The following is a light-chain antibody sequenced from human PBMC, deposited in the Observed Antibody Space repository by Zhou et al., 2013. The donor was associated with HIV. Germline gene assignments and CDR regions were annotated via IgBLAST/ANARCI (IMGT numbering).Light chain of an antibody. V-gene: IGKV3-15*01. CDR1: QSVSSN. J-gene: IGKJ2*02. CDR2: GAS. Sequence: EIVMTQSPATLSVSPGERAALSCRASQSVSSNLAWYQQKPGQAPRLLIYGASTRATGIPARFSGSGSGTEFTLTISRLEREDFAVYYCQQYGSSRGTFGQGTKLEIK. CDR3: QQYGSSRGT.